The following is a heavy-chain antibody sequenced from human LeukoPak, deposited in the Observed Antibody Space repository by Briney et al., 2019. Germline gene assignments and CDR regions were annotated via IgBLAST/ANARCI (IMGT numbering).Heavy chain of an antibody. D-gene: IGHD2-15*01. J-gene: IGHJ3*02. CDR1: GGTFSSYA. Sequence: SVKVSCKASGGTFSSYAISWVRQAPGQGLEWMGRIIPIFGTANYAQKFQGRVTITTDESTSTAYMELSSLRSEDTAVYYCARDRVAATDAFDIWGQRTMVTVSS. CDR3: ARDRVAATDAFDI. V-gene: IGHV1-69*05. CDR2: IIPIFGTA.